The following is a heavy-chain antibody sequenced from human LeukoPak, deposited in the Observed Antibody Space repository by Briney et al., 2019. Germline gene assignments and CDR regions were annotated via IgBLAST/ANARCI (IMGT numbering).Heavy chain of an antibody. D-gene: IGHD2-2*02. V-gene: IGHV4-39*01. CDR2: IYYSGST. CDR3: AVYCSSTGCYISEDFDY. CDR1: GGSISSSSYY. J-gene: IGHJ4*02. Sequence: PSETLSLTCTVSGGSISSSSYYWGWIRQPPGKGLEWIGSIYYSGSTYYNPSLKSRVTISVDTSKNQFSLKLSSVTAADTAVYYCAVYCSSTGCYISEDFDYWGQGTLVTVSS.